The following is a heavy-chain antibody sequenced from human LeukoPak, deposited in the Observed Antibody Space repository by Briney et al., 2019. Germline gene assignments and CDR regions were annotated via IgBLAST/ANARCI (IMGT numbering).Heavy chain of an antibody. D-gene: IGHD6-19*01. Sequence: SETLSLTCTVSGGSISSSSYYWGWIRQPPGKGLEWIGSIYYSGSTYYNPSLKSRVTISVDTSKNQFSLKLSSVTAADTAVYYCARGPSIAVAGTWGQGTLVTVSS. CDR3: ARGPSIAVAGT. CDR1: GGSISSSSYY. CDR2: IYYSGST. J-gene: IGHJ4*02. V-gene: IGHV4-39*07.